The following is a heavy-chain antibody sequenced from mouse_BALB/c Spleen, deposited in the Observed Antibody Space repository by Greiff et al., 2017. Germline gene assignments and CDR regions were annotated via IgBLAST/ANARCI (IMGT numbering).Heavy chain of an antibody. Sequence: EVKLQQSGPDLVKPSQSLSLTCTVTGYSITSGYSWHWIRQFPGNKLEWMGYIHYSGSTNYNPSLKSRISITRDTSKNQFFLQLNSVTTEDTATYYCARDLLLVITTVAYYFDYWGQGTTLKVSS. CDR3: ARDLLLVITTVAYYFDY. CDR1: GYSITSGYS. D-gene: IGHD1-1*01. J-gene: IGHJ2*01. CDR2: IHYSGST. V-gene: IGHV3-1*02.